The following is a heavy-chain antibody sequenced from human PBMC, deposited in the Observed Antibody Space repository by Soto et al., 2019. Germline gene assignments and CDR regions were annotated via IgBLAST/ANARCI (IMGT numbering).Heavy chain of an antibody. J-gene: IGHJ5*02. CDR2: IYYSGST. V-gene: IGHV4-59*08. D-gene: IGHD4-17*01. Sequence: SETLSLTCTVSGGSISSYYWSWIRQPPGKGLEWIGYIYYSGSTNYNPSLKSRVTISVDTSKNQFSLKLSSVTAADTAVYYCARRGLDDYGDFSNWFDPWGQGTLVTVSS. CDR1: GGSISSYY. CDR3: ARRGLDDYGDFSNWFDP.